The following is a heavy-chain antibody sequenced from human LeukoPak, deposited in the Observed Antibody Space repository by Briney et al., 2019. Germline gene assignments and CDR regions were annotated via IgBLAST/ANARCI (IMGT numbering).Heavy chain of an antibody. Sequence: GGSLRLSCAASGFTFSSYGMNWVRQATGKGLEWVAYISNSGSTINYAGSVKGRFTISRDNAKKSLYLQMNSLRAEDTAVYYCVVVFDYWGQGTLVTVSS. D-gene: IGHD3-22*01. J-gene: IGHJ4*02. CDR2: ISNSGSTI. CDR1: GFTFSSYG. CDR3: VVVFDY. V-gene: IGHV3-48*04.